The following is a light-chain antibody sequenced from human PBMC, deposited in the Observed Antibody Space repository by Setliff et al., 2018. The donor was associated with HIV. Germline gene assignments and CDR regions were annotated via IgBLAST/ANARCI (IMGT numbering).Light chain of an antibody. CDR1: SSDIGGYNY. CDR3: SSYTSSSTHYVI. J-gene: IGLJ2*01. V-gene: IGLV2-14*03. Sequence: QSALAQPASVSGSPGQSITISCTGTSSDIGGYNYVSWYQQHPGKAPKLMIYDVSYRPSGVSNRLSGSKSGNTASLTISGLQAEDEGDYYCSSYTSSSTHYVIFGGGTKGTV. CDR2: DVS.